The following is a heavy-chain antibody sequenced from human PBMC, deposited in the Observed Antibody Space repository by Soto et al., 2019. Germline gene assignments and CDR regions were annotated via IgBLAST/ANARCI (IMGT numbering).Heavy chain of an antibody. CDR1: GGSISSGGYY. J-gene: IGHJ5*02. D-gene: IGHD3-10*01. CDR2: IYYSGST. Sequence: QVQLQESGPGLVKPSQTLSLTCTVSGGSISSGGYYWSWIRQHPGKGLEWIGYIYYSGSTYYNPYLKSRVTISVDTSKNQFSLKLSSVTAADTAVYYCARVIGLWFGDGGWFDPWGQGTLVTVSS. V-gene: IGHV4-31*03. CDR3: ARVIGLWFGDGGWFDP.